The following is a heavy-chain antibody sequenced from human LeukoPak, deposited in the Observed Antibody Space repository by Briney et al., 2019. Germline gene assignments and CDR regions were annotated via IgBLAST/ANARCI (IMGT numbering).Heavy chain of an antibody. CDR2: IYHSGST. V-gene: IGHV4-38-2*02. J-gene: IGHJ4*02. Sequence: SETLSLTCTVSGYSISSGYYWGWIRQPPGKGLEWIGSIYHSGSTNYNPSLKSRVTISVDTSKNQFSLKLSSVTAADTAVYYCARGFRRIDYWGQGTLVTVSS. D-gene: IGHD3-10*01. CDR3: ARGFRRIDY. CDR1: GYSISSGYY.